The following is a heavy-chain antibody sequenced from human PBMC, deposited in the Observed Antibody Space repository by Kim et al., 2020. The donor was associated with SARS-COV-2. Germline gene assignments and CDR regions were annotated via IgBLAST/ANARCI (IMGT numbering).Heavy chain of an antibody. J-gene: IGHJ4*02. CDR3: ARTYGDHANYFDY. D-gene: IGHD4-17*01. Sequence: GGSLRLSCAASGFTFSSYGMHWVRQAPGKGLEWVAVISYDGSNKYYADSVKGRFTISRDNSKNTLYLQMNSLRAEDTAVYYCARTYGDHANYFDYWGQGTLVTVSS. V-gene: IGHV3-30*03. CDR2: ISYDGSNK. CDR1: GFTFSSYG.